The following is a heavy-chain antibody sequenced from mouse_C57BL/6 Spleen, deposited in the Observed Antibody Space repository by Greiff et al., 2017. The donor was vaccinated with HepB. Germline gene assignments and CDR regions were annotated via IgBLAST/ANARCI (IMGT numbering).Heavy chain of an antibody. CDR1: GFSLTSYG. Sequence: VKLQQSGPGLVAPSQSLSITCTVSGFSLTSYGVHWVRQPPGKGLEWLVVIWSDGSTTYNSALKSRLSISKDNSKSQVFLKMNSLQTDDTAMYYCARQELYYGSSLYYYAMDYWGQGTSVTVSS. V-gene: IGHV2-6-1*01. D-gene: IGHD1-1*01. CDR3: ARQELYYGSSLYYYAMDY. CDR2: IWSDGST. J-gene: IGHJ4*01.